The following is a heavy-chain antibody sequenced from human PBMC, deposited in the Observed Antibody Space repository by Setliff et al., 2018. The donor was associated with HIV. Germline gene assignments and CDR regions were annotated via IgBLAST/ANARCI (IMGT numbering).Heavy chain of an antibody. CDR2: IYYTGST. Sequence: SETLSLTCSVSGGSINSGHYYWSWIRHHPGKGLEWIGYIYYTGSTYFNPSLKSRVTLSIDTSKNQFSLKLSSVTAADTAVYYCARDKGRPTGSWWDQASSWYLDSWGQGVLVTVSS. V-gene: IGHV4-31*03. D-gene: IGHD6-13*01. CDR1: GGSINSGHYY. J-gene: IGHJ5*01. CDR3: ARDKGRPTGSWWDQASSWYLDS.